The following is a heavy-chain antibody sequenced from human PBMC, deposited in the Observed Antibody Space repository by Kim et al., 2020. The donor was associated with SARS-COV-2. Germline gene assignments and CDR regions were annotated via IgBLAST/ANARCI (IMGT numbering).Heavy chain of an antibody. CDR2: T. CDR3: TTDRMATTFDY. D-gene: IGHD5-12*01. J-gene: IGHJ4*02. Sequence: TYSASPVNGRFTISRDVTKNTLYLQMNSLKAEDTAVYYCTTDRMATTFDYWGQGTLVTVSS. V-gene: IGHV3-15*01.